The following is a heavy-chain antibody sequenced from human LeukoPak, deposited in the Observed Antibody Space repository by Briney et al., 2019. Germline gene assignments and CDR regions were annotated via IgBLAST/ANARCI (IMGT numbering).Heavy chain of an antibody. V-gene: IGHV1-2*02. Sequence: ASVKVSCKTSGYTFNDYYMHWVRQAPGQGLEWIGWINPKSGDTNYAQHFQGRVTMTRDTSTTTGYMDLSRLKSDDTAVYHWVRGGGTNFGVITDWGQGALVTVSS. D-gene: IGHD3-3*01. J-gene: IGHJ4*02. CDR2: INPKSGDT. CDR1: GYTFNDYY. CDR3: VRGGGTNFGVITD.